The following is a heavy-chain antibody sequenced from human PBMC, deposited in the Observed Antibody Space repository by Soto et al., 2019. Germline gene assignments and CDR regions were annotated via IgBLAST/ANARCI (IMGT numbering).Heavy chain of an antibody. CDR2: IYYSGST. CDR3: ARVLGYCSGGSCYEIPTNWFDP. Sequence: PSETLSLTCTVSGGSISSGGYYWSWIRQHPGKGLEWIGYIYYSGSTYYNPSLKSRVTISVDTSKNQFSLKLSSVTAADTAVYYCARVLGYCSGGSCYEIPTNWFDPWGQGTLVTVSS. J-gene: IGHJ5*02. D-gene: IGHD2-15*01. V-gene: IGHV4-31*03. CDR1: GGSISSGGYY.